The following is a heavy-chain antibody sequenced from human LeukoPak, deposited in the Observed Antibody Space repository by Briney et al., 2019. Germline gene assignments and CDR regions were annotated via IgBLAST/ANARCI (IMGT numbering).Heavy chain of an antibody. J-gene: IGHJ4*02. V-gene: IGHV4-34*01. Sequence: SETLSLTCAVYGGSFSGYYWSWIRQPPGKGLEWIGEINHSGSTNYNPSLKSRVTISVDTSKNQFSLKLSSVTAADTAVYYCARQGRDSSSGPHFDYWGRGTLVTVSS. CDR3: ARQGRDSSSGPHFDY. CDR2: INHSGST. CDR1: GGSFSGYY. D-gene: IGHD6-13*01.